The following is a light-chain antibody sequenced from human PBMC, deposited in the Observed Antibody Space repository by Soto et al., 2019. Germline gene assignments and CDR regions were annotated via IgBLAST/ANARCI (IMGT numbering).Light chain of an antibody. CDR3: QSFDSSLSGWL. CDR2: GNS. V-gene: IGLV1-40*01. Sequence: QSVLTQPPSVSGAPGQRVTVSCTGSSSNIGAGFDVHWYQQLPGTAPRLLIYGNSNRPSGDPDRFSGSKSGTSASLAITGLQAEDEADYYCQSFDSSLSGWLFGGGTKLTVL. J-gene: IGLJ3*02. CDR1: SSNIGAGFD.